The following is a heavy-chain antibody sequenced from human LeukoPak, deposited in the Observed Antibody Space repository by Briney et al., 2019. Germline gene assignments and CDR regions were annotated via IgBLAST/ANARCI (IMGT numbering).Heavy chain of an antibody. CDR3: ARGDCTNGVCPSDHYYYYMDV. J-gene: IGHJ6*03. D-gene: IGHD2-8*01. V-gene: IGHV3-30*04. Sequence: GGSLRLSCAGSGFAFSSYTMLWVRQAPRKGLEWVAVISFDESHKYYADSVKGRFTISRDDSKNTLYLQMNSLRPEDTAVYYCARGDCTNGVCPSDHYYYYMDVWGKGTTVTVSS. CDR2: ISFDESHK. CDR1: GFAFSSYT.